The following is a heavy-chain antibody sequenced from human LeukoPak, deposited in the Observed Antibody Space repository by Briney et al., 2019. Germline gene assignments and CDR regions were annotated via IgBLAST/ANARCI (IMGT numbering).Heavy chain of an antibody. D-gene: IGHD2/OR15-2a*01. Sequence: LETLSLTCILSGGSITSSSSYWGWIRQSPGKGLEWIGSLFHSGGAYFNPSLKSRVTISVDTSKNYFFLKLNSVTAADTAVYFCSSGNKLDYWGRGTLVTVSS. CDR1: GGSITSSSSY. CDR2: LFHSGGA. J-gene: IGHJ4*02. V-gene: IGHV4-39*01. CDR3: SSGNKLDY.